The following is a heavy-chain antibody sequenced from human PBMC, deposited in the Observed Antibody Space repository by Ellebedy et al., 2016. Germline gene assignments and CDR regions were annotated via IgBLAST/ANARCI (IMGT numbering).Heavy chain of an antibody. CDR1: GFTFSSYS. CDR3: ARSVDYSFDS. D-gene: IGHD3/OR15-3a*01. CDR2: ISSSNRYI. V-gene: IGHV3-21*01. Sequence: GESLKISCAASGFTFSSYSMNWVRQAPGKGLEWVSSISSSNRYIYYADSVKGRFTISRDNAKNSLYLQMNILRAEDTAVYYCARSVDYSFDSWGQGTLVTVSS. J-gene: IGHJ4*02.